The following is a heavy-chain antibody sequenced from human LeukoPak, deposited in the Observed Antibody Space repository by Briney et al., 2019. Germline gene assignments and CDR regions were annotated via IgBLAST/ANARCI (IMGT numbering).Heavy chain of an antibody. D-gene: IGHD5-18*01. CDR2: IKQDGSEK. J-gene: IGHJ3*02. CDR1: GFTFSNYG. Sequence: PGGSLRVSWVASGFTFSNYGVRWVRQAPGKGLEWVAPIKQDGSEKYYVDSVRGRFTISRDNAKKSLYLQMSSLRAEDTAVYYCARDADTALARSAFDIWGQGTMVTVSS. CDR3: ARDADTALARSAFDI. V-gene: IGHV3-7*04.